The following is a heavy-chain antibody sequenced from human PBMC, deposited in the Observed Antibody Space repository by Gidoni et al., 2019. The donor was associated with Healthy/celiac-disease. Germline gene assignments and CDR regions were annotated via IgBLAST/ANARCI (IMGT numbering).Heavy chain of an antibody. CDR2: INHSGST. CDR1: GGSFSGYY. CDR3: ARATMVRGRPLDY. V-gene: IGHV4-34*01. Sequence: QVQLQQWGAGLLKPSETLSLTCADYGGSFSGYYWSWIRQPPGKGLEWIGEINHSGSTNYNPSLKSRVTISVDTSKNQFSLKLSSVTAADTAVYYCARATMVRGRPLDYWGQGTLVTVSS. J-gene: IGHJ4*02. D-gene: IGHD3-10*01.